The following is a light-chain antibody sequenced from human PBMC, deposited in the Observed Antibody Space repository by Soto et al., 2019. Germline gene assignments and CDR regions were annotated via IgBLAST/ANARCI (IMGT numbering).Light chain of an antibody. V-gene: IGLV1-40*01. Sequence: QSELTQPPSVSGAPGQRVTISCTGSSSNIGAGYEVHWYQQLPGTAPKLLIYGNNNRPSGVPDRISGSKSGTSVSLAITGLRAEDEADYYCLSYDSSLGVVFGGGTKLTVL. J-gene: IGLJ3*02. CDR3: LSYDSSLGVV. CDR2: GNN. CDR1: SSNIGAGYE.